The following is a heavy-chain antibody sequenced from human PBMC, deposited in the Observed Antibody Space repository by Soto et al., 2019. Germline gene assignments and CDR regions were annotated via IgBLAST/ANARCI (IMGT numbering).Heavy chain of an antibody. CDR2: IFHSGST. V-gene: IGHV4-39*01. CDR3: SRLNDYVEYFQH. CDR1: GGSIRSSPYY. Sequence: QLQLQESGPGLVKPSETLSLNCSVSGGSIRSSPYYWRWIRQPPGKGLEYIGSIFHSGSTYYNPSLQNRVTISVDTSKNKFSLQLNSVTTADTAVYYCSRLNDYVEYFQHWGQGALVTVSS. J-gene: IGHJ1*01. D-gene: IGHD4-17*01.